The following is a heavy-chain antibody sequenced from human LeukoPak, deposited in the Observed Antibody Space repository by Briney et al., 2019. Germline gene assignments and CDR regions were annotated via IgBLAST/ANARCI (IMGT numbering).Heavy chain of an antibody. J-gene: IGHJ5*02. D-gene: IGHD6-25*01. CDR1: GGPLSSYF. CDR2: IYHSRST. CDR3: ARHRMSAGSDWFDP. V-gene: IGHV4-59*08. Sequence: NPSETLSLTCTVSGGPLSSYFWSWIREPPGKGLEWTGYIYHSRSTNYIPSLKSRVTISVDTSKIQFYLKLSSVTAADTALYYCARHRMSAGSDWFDPWGQGTLVIVSS.